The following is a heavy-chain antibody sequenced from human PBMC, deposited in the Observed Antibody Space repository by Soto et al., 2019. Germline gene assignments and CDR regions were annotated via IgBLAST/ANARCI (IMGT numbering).Heavy chain of an antibody. CDR3: ARVGQGRYYFDY. CDR1: RFAFSSYW. CDR2: INGDGSTT. Sequence: EVHLVESGGGSVQPGGSLKLSCAGSRFAFSSYWIHWVRQVPGKGLVWVSRINGDGSTTSYADSVRGRFTISRDNAKDTLYLQMNSLRAEDTALYYCARVGQGRYYFDYWGQGTLVTVSS. J-gene: IGHJ4*02. V-gene: IGHV3-74*01.